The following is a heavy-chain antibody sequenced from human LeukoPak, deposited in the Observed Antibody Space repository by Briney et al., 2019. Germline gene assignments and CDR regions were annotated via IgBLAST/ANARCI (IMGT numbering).Heavy chain of an antibody. CDR3: ARAFDSAYDSPFDY. J-gene: IGHJ4*02. Sequence: SQTLSITCAISGDSVSRDGIAWNWIRQSPSTGLECLGRSYSRSSKWSHDFASSVKTRITINSDTSKNQFSLHLNSATPEDTAVYYCARAFDSAYDSPFDYWGQGALVTVSS. V-gene: IGHV6-1*01. D-gene: IGHD5-12*01. CDR2: SYSRSSKWSH. CDR1: GDSVSRDGIA.